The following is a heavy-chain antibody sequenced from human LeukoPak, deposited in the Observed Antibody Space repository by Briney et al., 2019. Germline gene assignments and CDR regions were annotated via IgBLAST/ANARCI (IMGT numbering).Heavy chain of an antibody. CDR3: AKGGYSYGYSSDY. J-gene: IGHJ4*02. CDR1: GFTFSSYG. V-gene: IGHV3-33*06. Sequence: GGSLRLSXAASGFTFSSYGMHWVRQAPGKGLEWVAVIWYDGSNKYYADSVKGRFTISRDNSKNTLYLQMNSLRAEDTAVYYCAKGGYSYGYSSDYWGQGTLVTVSS. CDR2: IWYDGSNK. D-gene: IGHD5-18*01.